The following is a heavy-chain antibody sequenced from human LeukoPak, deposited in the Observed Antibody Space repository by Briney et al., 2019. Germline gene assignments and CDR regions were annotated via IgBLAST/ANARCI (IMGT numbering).Heavy chain of an antibody. CDR2: IYYSGST. Sequence: PSETLSLTCAVYGGSFSGYYWSWIRQPPGKGLEWIGYIYYSGSTNYNPSLKSRVTISVDTSKNQFSLKLSSVTAADTAVYYCARHGYYDFWSGYHMAQYNWFDPWGQGTLVTVSS. D-gene: IGHD3-3*01. J-gene: IGHJ5*02. CDR3: ARHGYYDFWSGYHMAQYNWFDP. V-gene: IGHV4-59*08. CDR1: GGSFSGYY.